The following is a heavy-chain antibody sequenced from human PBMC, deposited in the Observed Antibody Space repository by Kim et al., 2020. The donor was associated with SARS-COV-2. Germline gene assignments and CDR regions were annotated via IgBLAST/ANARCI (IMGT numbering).Heavy chain of an antibody. D-gene: IGHD1-26*01. CDR2: GST. CDR3: AKGGVGDY. V-gene: IGHV3-23*01. J-gene: IGHJ4*02. Sequence: GSTYYADSVKCRFTISRDHSKNTLYLQMNSLRAEDTAVYYCAKGGVGDYPGQGTLVTVSS.